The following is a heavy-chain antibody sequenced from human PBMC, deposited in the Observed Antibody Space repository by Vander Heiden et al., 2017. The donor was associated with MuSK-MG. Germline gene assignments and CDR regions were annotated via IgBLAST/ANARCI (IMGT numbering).Heavy chain of an antibody. D-gene: IGHD3-3*01. CDR1: GFSLSTSGVG. V-gene: IGHV2-5*01. J-gene: IGHJ4*02. CDR3: AHPHAKAFWSGYHHFGY. CDR2: IHWNDDK. Sequence: QITLKESGPTLVKPTQTLTLTCTFPGFSLSTSGVGVGWIRQPPGKALEWLALIHWNDDKSYSPSLKSRLTITKDTSKNQVVLTMTNMDPVDTATYYCAHPHAKAFWSGYHHFGYWGQGTLVTVSS.